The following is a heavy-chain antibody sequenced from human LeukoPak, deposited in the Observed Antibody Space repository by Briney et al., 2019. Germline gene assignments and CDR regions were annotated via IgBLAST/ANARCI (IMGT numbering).Heavy chain of an antibody. Sequence: ASVKVSCKASGYTFINYGITWVRQAPGQGLEWMGWISVYNGNTNSAQRLQGRVTMTADTSTSTAYMELRSLRSDDTAVYYCARDRSYGRWGQGTLVTVSS. CDR3: ARDRSYGR. V-gene: IGHV1-18*01. D-gene: IGHD1-26*01. J-gene: IGHJ4*02. CDR1: GYTFINYG. CDR2: ISVYNGNT.